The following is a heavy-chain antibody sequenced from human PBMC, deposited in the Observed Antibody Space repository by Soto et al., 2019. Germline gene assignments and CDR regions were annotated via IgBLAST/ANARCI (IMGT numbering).Heavy chain of an antibody. Sequence: EVQLVESGGGLVQPGGSLKLSCAGSGFTFSGAPMHWVRQASGKGLEWVGRMKTRADNYATAYAASVKGRFTIFRDDSKNTAYLQMNSLKSEDTAVYYCTRPQYYYGSGSSDDWGQGTLVTVSS. CDR2: MKTRADNYAT. J-gene: IGHJ4*02. CDR3: TRPQYYYGSGSSDD. D-gene: IGHD3-10*01. V-gene: IGHV3-73*02. CDR1: GFTFSGAP.